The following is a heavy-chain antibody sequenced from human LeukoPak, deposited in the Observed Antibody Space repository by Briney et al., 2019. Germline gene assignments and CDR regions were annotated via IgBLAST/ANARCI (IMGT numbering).Heavy chain of an antibody. J-gene: IGHJ4*02. V-gene: IGHV3-23*01. CDR3: ASGYCSGGSCYAAGY. CDR1: GFTFSNYG. CDR2: IIPSGGTT. Sequence: GGTLRLSCTASGFTFSNYGMNWVRQAPGKGLEWVSGIIPSGGTTYYADSVKGRFTISRDNSQNTMYLQMNSLRAEDTAVYYCASGYCSGGSCYAAGYWGQGTLVTVSS. D-gene: IGHD2-15*01.